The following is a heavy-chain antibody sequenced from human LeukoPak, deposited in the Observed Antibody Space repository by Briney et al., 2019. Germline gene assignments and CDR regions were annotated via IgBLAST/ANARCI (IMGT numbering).Heavy chain of an antibody. D-gene: IGHD3-10*01. CDR1: GGSFSGYY. V-gene: IGHV4-34*01. Sequence: KPSETLSLTCAVYGGSFSGYYWSWIRQPPGKGLEWIGEINHSGGTNYNPSLKSRVTISVDTSKNQFSLKLSSVTAADTAVYYCARGREHYGSNVRFDPWGQGTLVTISS. CDR3: ARGREHYGSNVRFDP. CDR2: INHSGGT. J-gene: IGHJ5*02.